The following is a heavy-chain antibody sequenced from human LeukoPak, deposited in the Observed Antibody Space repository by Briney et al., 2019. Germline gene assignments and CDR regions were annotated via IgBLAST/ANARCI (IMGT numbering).Heavy chain of an antibody. Sequence: TSETLSLTCTVSGGSISSYYWSWIRQPPGKGLEWIGYIYYSGSTNYNPSLKSRVTISVDTSKNQFSLKLSSVTAADTAVYYCARSCGGGCYTDYWGQGTLVTVSS. CDR3: ARSCGGGCYTDY. V-gene: IGHV4-59*01. CDR1: GGSISSYY. J-gene: IGHJ4*02. D-gene: IGHD2-21*02. CDR2: IYYSGST.